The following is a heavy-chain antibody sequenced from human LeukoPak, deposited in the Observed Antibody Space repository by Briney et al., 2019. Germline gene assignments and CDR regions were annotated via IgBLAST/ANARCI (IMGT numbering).Heavy chain of an antibody. D-gene: IGHD5-18*01. CDR1: GYTFTSYG. J-gene: IGHJ4*02. Sequence: ASVKVSCKASGYTFTSYGISWVRQAPGQGLEWMGWISAYNGNTNYAQKLQGRVAMTTDTSTSTAYMELRSLRSDDTAVYYCARVGMRYSYGKIDYWGQGTLVTVSS. V-gene: IGHV1-18*01. CDR3: ARVGMRYSYGKIDY. CDR2: ISAYNGNT.